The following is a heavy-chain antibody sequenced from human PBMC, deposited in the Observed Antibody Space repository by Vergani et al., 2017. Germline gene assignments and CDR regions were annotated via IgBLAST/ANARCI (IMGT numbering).Heavy chain of an antibody. D-gene: IGHD2-2*01. Sequence: QVQLVESGGGVVQPGRSLRLSCAASGFTFSSYGMHWVRQAPGKGLEWVAVISYDGNNKYFADSVKGRFTISRDNSKNTLYLQMNSLRTEDTAVYYCAKDRRAAIPSYFDYWGQGTLVTVSS. CDR3: AKDRRAAIPSYFDY. V-gene: IGHV3-30*18. J-gene: IGHJ4*02. CDR2: ISYDGNNK. CDR1: GFTFSSYG.